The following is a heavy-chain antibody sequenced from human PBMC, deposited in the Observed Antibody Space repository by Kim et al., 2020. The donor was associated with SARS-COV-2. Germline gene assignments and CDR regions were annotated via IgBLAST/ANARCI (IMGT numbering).Heavy chain of an antibody. J-gene: IGHJ2*01. Sequence: PSLKSRVTISVDTSKNQFSLKLSSVTAADTAVYYCARGDESVVNWYFDLWGRGTLVTVSS. V-gene: IGHV4-59*09. D-gene: IGHD3-22*01. CDR3: ARGDESVVNWYFDL.